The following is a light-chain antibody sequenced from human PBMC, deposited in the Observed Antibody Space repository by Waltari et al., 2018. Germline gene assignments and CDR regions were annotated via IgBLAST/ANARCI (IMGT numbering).Light chain of an antibody. Sequence: DIQMTQSPSSLSASVGDKVTITCRASQSISTWLAWFQLKTGKAPKLLIYKASNLESGVPSRFSGSGSGTEFTLTISSLLPEDFATYYCQQYNSDSHSFGQGTRLEIK. CDR2: KAS. J-gene: IGKJ2*01. CDR1: QSISTW. V-gene: IGKV1-5*03. CDR3: QQYNSDSHS.